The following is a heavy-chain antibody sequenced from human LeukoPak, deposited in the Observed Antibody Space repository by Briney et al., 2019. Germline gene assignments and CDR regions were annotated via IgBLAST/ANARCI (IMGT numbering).Heavy chain of an antibody. CDR2: ISRTGNSI. V-gene: IGHV3-48*03. D-gene: IGHD6-13*01. J-gene: IGHJ4*02. CDR1: GFTLTSYE. CDR3: ARGPYSSNWYVDY. Sequence: GGSLRLSCAASGFTLTSYEMNWVRLAPGKRLEWISYISRTGNSIYYADSVKGRFTVSRDSAKNSLYLQMNSLRAEDTAVCYCARGPYSSNWYVDYWGQGTLVTVAS.